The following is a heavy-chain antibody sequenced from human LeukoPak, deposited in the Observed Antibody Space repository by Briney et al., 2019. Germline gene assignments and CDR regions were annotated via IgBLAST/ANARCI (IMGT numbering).Heavy chain of an antibody. J-gene: IGHJ6*03. CDR3: ASGSGSYRTPYYYMDV. CDR2: IYSGGST. V-gene: IGHV3-53*01. D-gene: IGHD3-10*01. CDR1: GFTVSSNY. Sequence: HTGGSLRLSCAASGFTVSSNYMSWVRQAPGKGLEWGSVIYSGGSTYYADSVKGRFTISRDNSKNTLYLQMNSLRAEDTAVYYCASGSGSYRTPYYYMDVWGTGTTVTVSS.